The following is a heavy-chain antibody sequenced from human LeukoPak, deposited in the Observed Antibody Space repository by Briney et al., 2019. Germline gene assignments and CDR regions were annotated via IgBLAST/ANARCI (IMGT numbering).Heavy chain of an antibody. CDR1: GFPLSTTR. CDR2: IKQDGSGQ. D-gene: IGHD6-6*01. J-gene: IGHJ4*02. V-gene: IGHV3-7*01. Sequence: GGPLRLPCQAPGFPLSTTRITWTPQPPGKGRQWVASIKQDGSGQYYVDSVKGRFTISKDNAKNSLYLQMNSLRAEDTAMYYCARGDSSSKIDYWGQGTLVTVSS. CDR3: ARGDSSSKIDY.